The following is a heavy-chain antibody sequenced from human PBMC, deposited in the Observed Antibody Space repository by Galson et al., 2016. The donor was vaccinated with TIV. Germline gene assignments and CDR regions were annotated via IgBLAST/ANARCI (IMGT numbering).Heavy chain of an antibody. CDR2: INPTSGDT. D-gene: IGHD4-17*01. J-gene: IGHJ4*02. V-gene: IGHV1-2*02. Sequence: SVKVSCKASGYSFTGNYIHWVRQAPGQGLEWMGWINPTSGDTNYQKRFQDTVTMTRDTSITTVYMDLNRLTSDDTAVYYCARDLSTDTTTPFDYWGQGTLVTV. CDR1: GYSFTGNY. CDR3: ARDLSTDTTTPFDY.